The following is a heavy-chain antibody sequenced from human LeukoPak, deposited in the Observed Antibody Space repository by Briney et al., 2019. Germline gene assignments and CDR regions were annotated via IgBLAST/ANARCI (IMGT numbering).Heavy chain of an antibody. CDR2: IYTSGST. J-gene: IGHJ4*02. D-gene: IGHD4-17*01. Sequence: SETLSLTCTVSGGSISSYYWSLIRQPAGKGLEWIGRIYTSGSTNYNPSLKSRVTMSVDTSKNQFSLKLSSVTAADTAVYYCARRQDYGDYDYFDYWGQGTLVTVSS. CDR3: ARRQDYGDYDYFDY. CDR1: GGSISSYY. V-gene: IGHV4-4*07.